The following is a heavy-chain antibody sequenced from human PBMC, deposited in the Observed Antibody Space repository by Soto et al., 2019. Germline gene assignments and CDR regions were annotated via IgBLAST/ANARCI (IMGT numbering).Heavy chain of an antibody. CDR1: GGSISSSSYY. CDR2: IYYSGST. Sequence: SETLSLTCTVSGGSISSSSYYWGWIRQPPGKGLEWIGSIYYSGSTYYNPSLKSRVTISVDTSKNQFSLRAEDTAVYYCAKELYGDYAYYYYGMDVWGQGTTVTVSS. J-gene: IGHJ6*02. D-gene: IGHD4-17*01. V-gene: IGHV4-39*02. CDR3: AKELYGDYAYYYYGMDV.